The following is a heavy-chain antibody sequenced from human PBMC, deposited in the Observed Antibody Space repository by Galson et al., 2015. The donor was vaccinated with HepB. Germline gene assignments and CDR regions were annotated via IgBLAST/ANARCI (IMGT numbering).Heavy chain of an antibody. D-gene: IGHD6-19*01. V-gene: IGHV3-23*01. CDR3: ARDRFSGLADY. Sequence: SLRLSCAASGFTFSSYAMSWVRQAPGKGLEWVSTISGSGGSTYYADSVKGRFTISRDNAKNSLYLQMNSLRAEDTAVYYCARDRFSGLADYWGQGTLVTVSS. CDR1: GFTFSSYA. CDR2: ISGSGGST. J-gene: IGHJ4*02.